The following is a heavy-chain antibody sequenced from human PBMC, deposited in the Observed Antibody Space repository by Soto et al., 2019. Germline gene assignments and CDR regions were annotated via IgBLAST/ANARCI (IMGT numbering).Heavy chain of an antibody. V-gene: IGHV3-21*01. CDR1: GFTFSSYS. D-gene: IGHD6-6*01. J-gene: IGHJ4*02. CDR2: ISSSSSYI. CDR3: ARDHIAARQVWYFDY. Sequence: EVQLVESGGGLVKPGGSLRLSCAASGFTFSSYSMNWVRQAPGKGLELVSSISSSSSYIYYAYSVKGRFTISRDNAKNSLYLQMNSLSAEDTSVYYCARDHIAARQVWYFDYWGQGTLVTVSS.